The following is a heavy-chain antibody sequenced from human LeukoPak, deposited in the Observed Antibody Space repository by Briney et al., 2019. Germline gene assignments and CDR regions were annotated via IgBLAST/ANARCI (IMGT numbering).Heavy chain of an antibody. CDR3: AKELDSSGYFDY. J-gene: IGHJ4*02. CDR2: ISGSGGST. Sequence: QPGGSLELSCAASGFTFSSYAMSWVRQAPGKGLEWVSAISGSGGSTYYADSGKGRFTISRDNSKNTLYLQMNSLRAEDTAVYYCAKELDSSGYFDYWGQGTLVTVSS. V-gene: IGHV3-23*01. D-gene: IGHD3-22*01. CDR1: GFTFSSYA.